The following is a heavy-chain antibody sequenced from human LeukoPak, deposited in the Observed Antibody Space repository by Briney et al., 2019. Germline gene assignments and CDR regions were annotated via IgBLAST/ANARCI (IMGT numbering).Heavy chain of an antibody. Sequence: PSETLSLTCTVSGGAINSRNYYWGWIRQPPGRGLEWIGSVYHSGSAYDNPSLKSRVNISADTSKNEISLKLSSVTAADTAIYYCARRADWGHWVFDLWGRGTLVSVS. V-gene: IGHV4-39*01. CDR1: GGAINSRNYY. CDR3: ARRADWGHWVFDL. CDR2: VYHSGSA. J-gene: IGHJ2*01. D-gene: IGHD3-16*01.